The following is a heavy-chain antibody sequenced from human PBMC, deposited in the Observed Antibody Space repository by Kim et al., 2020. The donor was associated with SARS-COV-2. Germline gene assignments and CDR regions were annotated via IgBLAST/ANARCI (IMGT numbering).Heavy chain of an antibody. CDR2: IYYSGRT. Sequence: SETLSLTCTVSGGSISSYYWSWIRQPPGKGLEWIGYIYYSGRTNYNPSLKSRVTISVDTSKNQFSLKLSSVTAADTAVYYCARTYYDILTGYYPYYFDYWGQGTLVTVSS. CDR3: ARTYYDILTGYYPYYFDY. V-gene: IGHV4-59*08. D-gene: IGHD3-9*01. J-gene: IGHJ4*02. CDR1: GGSISSYY.